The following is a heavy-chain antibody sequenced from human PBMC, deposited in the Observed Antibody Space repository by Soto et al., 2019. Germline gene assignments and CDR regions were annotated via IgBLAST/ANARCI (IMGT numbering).Heavy chain of an antibody. CDR2: IKSKTDGGTT. D-gene: IGHD3-9*01. CDR3: TTANSIRYFDWFSPSIYGMAV. V-gene: IGHV3-15*07. Sequence: PGGSLRLSCAASGFTFSNAWMNWVRQAPGKGLEWVGRIKSKTDGGTTDYAAPVKGRFTISRDDSKNTLYLQMNSLKTEDTAVYYCTTANSIRYFDWFSPSIYGMAVWGQGTTVTVSS. CDR1: GFTFSNAW. J-gene: IGHJ6*02.